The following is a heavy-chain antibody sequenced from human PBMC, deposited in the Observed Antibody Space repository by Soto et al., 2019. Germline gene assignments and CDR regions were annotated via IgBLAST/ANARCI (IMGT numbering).Heavy chain of an antibody. CDR2: KTYDGRNK. V-gene: IGHV3-30-3*01. CDR3: ARAGGLLVDY. D-gene: IGHD1-26*01. Sequence: QVQLVESGGGVVQPGRSLRLSCAASGFMFSSYAMQWVRQAPGKGLEWVAVKTYDGRNKYYADSVKGRFTISRDNSKNTLYLQMHSLRAEDTAVYYCARAGGLLVDYWGQGTLVTVSS. J-gene: IGHJ4*02. CDR1: GFMFSSYA.